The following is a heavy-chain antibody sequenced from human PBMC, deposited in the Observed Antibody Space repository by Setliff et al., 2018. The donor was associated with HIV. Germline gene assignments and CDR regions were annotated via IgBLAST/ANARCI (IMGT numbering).Heavy chain of an antibody. D-gene: IGHD6-19*01. Sequence: PSETLSLTCSVSADSVTSYSWEWIRQPPGRRLEWIGSVSTTDGPTYNPSLQSRVSMSVDPSKKQVSLHLTSVTAADTAVYYCARNHSSAPLRRWDNYYYMDVWGKGTTVTVSS. CDR3: ARNHSSAPLRRWDNYYYMDV. CDR1: ADSVTSYS. J-gene: IGHJ6*03. CDR2: VSTTDGP. V-gene: IGHV4-4*08.